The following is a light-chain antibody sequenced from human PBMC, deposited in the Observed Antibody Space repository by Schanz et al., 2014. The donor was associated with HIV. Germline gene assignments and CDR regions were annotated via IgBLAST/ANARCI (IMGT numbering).Light chain of an antibody. V-gene: IGKV3D-15*01. J-gene: IGKJ2*01. CDR1: QTFSSN. Sequence: EIVLTQSPVILSLSPGERATLSCRASQTFSSNSLGWYQQKRGQVPRLLIYSASRRANGIPDRFSGSGSGTEFTLTISSLQSEDFAVYYCQQYNNWPLYTFGQGTKLEIK. CDR3: QQYNNWPLYT. CDR2: SAS.